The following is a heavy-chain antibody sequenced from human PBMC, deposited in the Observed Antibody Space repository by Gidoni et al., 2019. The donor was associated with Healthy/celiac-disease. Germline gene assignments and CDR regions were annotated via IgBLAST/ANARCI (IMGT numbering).Heavy chain of an antibody. CDR2: IYYSGST. Sequence: QLQLQESGPGLVKPSETLSLTCTVSGGSISSSSYYWGWIRQPPGKGLEWIGSIYYSGSTYYNPSLKSRVTISVDTSKNQFSLKLSSVTAADTAVYYCASHTNCGGDCYVFDPWGQGTLVTVSS. J-gene: IGHJ5*02. V-gene: IGHV4-39*01. D-gene: IGHD2-21*02. CDR3: ASHTNCGGDCYVFDP. CDR1: GGSISSSSYY.